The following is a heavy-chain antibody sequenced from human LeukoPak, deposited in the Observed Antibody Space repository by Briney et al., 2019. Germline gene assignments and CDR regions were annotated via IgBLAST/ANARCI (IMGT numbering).Heavy chain of an antibody. CDR2: IYYSGST. CDR3: ARHIQSHFDWSGMAGVNWFDP. Sequence: PSETLSLTCTVSGGSISSGGYYWSWIRQPPGKGLEWIGYIYYSGSTNYNPSLKSRVTISVDTSKNQFSLKLSSVTAADTAVYYCARHIQSHFDWSGMAGVNWFDPWGQGTLVTVSS. D-gene: IGHD3-9*01. CDR1: GGSISSGGYY. V-gene: IGHV4-61*08. J-gene: IGHJ5*02.